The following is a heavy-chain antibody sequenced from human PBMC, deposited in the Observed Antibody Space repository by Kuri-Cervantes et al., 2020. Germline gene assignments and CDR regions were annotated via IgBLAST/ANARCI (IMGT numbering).Heavy chain of an antibody. CDR3: AREPTPYYFGSVPSYFDY. J-gene: IGHJ4*02. CDR1: GYTFTSYA. D-gene: IGHD3-10*01. V-gene: IGHV1-3*01. Sequence: ASVKVSCKASGYTFTSYAMHWVRQAPGQRLEWMGWINAGNGNTKYSQKFQGRVTITRDTSISTAYMELSRLRSDDTAVYYCAREPTPYYFGSVPSYFDYWGQGTLVTVSS. CDR2: INAGNGNT.